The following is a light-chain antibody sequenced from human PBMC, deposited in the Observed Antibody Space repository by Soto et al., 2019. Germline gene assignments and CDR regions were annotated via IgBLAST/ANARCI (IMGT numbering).Light chain of an antibody. J-gene: IGKJ4*01. CDR1: QDISNY. V-gene: IGKV1-33*01. CDR2: DAS. Sequence: DIQMTQSPPSLSASVGDRVTITCQASQDISNYLNWYQQKPGKAPKLLIYDASDLQTGVPSRFSGSGSATDFTFTITSLQPEDIATYYCQQYDNLPLTFGGGTKVEI. CDR3: QQYDNLPLT.